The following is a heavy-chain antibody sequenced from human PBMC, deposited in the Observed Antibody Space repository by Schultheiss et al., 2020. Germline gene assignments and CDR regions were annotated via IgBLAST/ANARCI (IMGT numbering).Heavy chain of an antibody. CDR3: ARRRRNKGFGAQTEFDY. CDR2: ISSSSSYI. Sequence: GGSLRLSCAASGFTFSDYYMSWIRQAPGKGLEWVSSISSSSSYIYYADSVKGRFTISRDNAKNSLYLQMNSLRAEDTAVYYCARRRRNKGFGAQTEFDYWGQGTLGTVSS. CDR1: GFTFSDYY. D-gene: IGHD3-10*01. V-gene: IGHV3-11*06. J-gene: IGHJ4*02.